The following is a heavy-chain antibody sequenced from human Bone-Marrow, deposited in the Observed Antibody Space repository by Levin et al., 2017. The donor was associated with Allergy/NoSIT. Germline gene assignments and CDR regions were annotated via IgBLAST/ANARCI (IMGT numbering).Heavy chain of an antibody. J-gene: IGHJ6*03. V-gene: IGHV3-66*01. Sequence: HPGGSLRLSCAASGFTVSNNYMSWARQAPGKGLEWVSLIYRGGTTYYAHSVKGRFTISRDNSNNTLYLQMNSLRAEDTAVYYCARRYYALGTYYLDVWGKGTTVTVAS. CDR2: IYRGGTT. CDR3: ARRYYALGTYYLDV. D-gene: IGHD3-16*01. CDR1: GFTVSNNY.